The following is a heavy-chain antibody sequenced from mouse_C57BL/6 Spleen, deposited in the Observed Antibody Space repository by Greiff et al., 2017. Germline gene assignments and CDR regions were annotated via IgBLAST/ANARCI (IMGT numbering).Heavy chain of an antibody. V-gene: IGHV5-6*01. CDR3: ARQIYYDYDERGFAY. D-gene: IGHD2-4*01. CDR2: ISSGGSSN. Sequence: EVHLVESGGDLVKPGGSLTLSCAASGFTFSSYGMSWVRQTPDKRLEWVATISSGGSSNYYPDSVKGRFTISSDNAKKTLYLQMSSLKSEDTAMYYCARQIYYDYDERGFAYWGQGTLVTVSA. CDR1: GFTFSSYG. J-gene: IGHJ3*01.